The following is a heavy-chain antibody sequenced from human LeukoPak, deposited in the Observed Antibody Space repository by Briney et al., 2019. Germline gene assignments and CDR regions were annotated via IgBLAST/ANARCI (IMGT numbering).Heavy chain of an antibody. J-gene: IGHJ6*03. CDR2: IKEDGSEK. CDR1: GFTFSSYW. Sequence: GGSLRLSCALSGFTFSSYWMNWVRQAPGKGLEWVANIKEDGSEKNYVDSVKGRFTISRDNAKNSLYLQMNSLRAEDTAVYYSARVRYMDVWGKGATVTVSS. CDR3: ARVRYMDV. V-gene: IGHV3-7*01.